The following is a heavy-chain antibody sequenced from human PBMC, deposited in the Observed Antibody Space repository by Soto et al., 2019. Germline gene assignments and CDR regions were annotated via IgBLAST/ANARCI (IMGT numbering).Heavy chain of an antibody. D-gene: IGHD4-17*01. J-gene: IGHJ5*02. V-gene: IGHV4-59*01. CDR2: IYYSGST. CDR3: ARDHRLDYGDYVWFDP. CDR1: GGSISSYY. Sequence: PSCTLSLPCTVSGGSISSYYWSWIRQPPGKGLEWIGYIYYSGSTNYNPSLKSRVTISVDTSKNQFSLKLSSVTAADTAVYYCARDHRLDYGDYVWFDPWGQGTLVTVSS.